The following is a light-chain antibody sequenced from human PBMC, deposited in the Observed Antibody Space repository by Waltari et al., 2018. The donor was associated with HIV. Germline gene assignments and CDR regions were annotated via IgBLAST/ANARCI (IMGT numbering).Light chain of an antibody. J-gene: IGKJ3*01. CDR2: GAS. Sequence: EIVMTQSPATLSASPGESATLSCRASQSVSINLAWYQQKPGQAPRLLVFGASTRATGIPARFSGSGSGTEFTLTISSLQSEDFAVYYCQQYNNWPPEITFGPGTKVDIK. CDR3: QQYNNWPPEIT. V-gene: IGKV3-15*01. CDR1: QSVSIN.